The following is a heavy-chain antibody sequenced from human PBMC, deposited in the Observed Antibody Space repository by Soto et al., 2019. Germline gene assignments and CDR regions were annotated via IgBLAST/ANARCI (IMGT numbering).Heavy chain of an antibody. J-gene: IGHJ1*01. CDR2: FSYSGST. Sequence: SETLTLTCAVFGGPISCYVWRWIRQAPGKGLEWCGYFSYSGSTDYNPSLKSRVTISVDTSRNQFPMKLRSVTAAHTAVHFFGRNDFWSCYYNYWGQGTLVTVSS. CDR3: GRNDFWSCYYNY. CDR1: GGPISCYV. V-gene: IGHV4-59*01. D-gene: IGHD3-3*01.